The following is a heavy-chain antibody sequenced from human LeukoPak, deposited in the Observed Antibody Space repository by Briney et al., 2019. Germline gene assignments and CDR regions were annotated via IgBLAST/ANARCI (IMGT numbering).Heavy chain of an antibody. CDR2: ISYDGSNK. V-gene: IGHV3-30*18. D-gene: IGHD3-16*01. CDR3: AKDTSSRADY. J-gene: IGHJ4*02. Sequence: GGSLRLSCAASGFTFSSYGMHWVRQAPGKGLKWVAVISYDGSNKYYADSVKGRFTISRDNSKNTLYLQMNSLRAEDTAVYYCAKDTSSRADYWGQGTLVTVSS. CDR1: GFTFSSYG.